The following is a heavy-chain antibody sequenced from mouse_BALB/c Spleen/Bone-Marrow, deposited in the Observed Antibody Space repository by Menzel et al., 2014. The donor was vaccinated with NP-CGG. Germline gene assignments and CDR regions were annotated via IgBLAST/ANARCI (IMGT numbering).Heavy chain of an antibody. Sequence: QLQQSGAELAKPGASVKMTCKASGYTFTSYWMHWVKQRPGQGLEWIGYINPSTGYTEYNQKFKDKATLTADKSSSTAYMQLSSLTSEDSAVYYCASNWDVDWGQGTTLTVSS. CDR3: ASNWDVD. D-gene: IGHD4-1*01. CDR1: GYTFTSYW. V-gene: IGHV1-7*01. CDR2: INPSTGYT. J-gene: IGHJ2*01.